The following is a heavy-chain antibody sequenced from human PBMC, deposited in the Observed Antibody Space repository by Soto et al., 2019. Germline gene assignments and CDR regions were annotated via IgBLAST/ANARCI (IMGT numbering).Heavy chain of an antibody. CDR1: GGSFSGYY. D-gene: IGHD2-15*01. V-gene: IGHV4-34*01. J-gene: IGHJ6*03. CDR3: ARAVVVVAAKPLYYYYMDV. Sequence: PTETLSLTCAVYGGSFSGYYWSWIRQPPGKGLEWIGEINHSGSTNYNPSLKSRVTISVDTSKNQFSLKLSSVTAADTAVYYCARAVVVVAAKPLYYYYMDVWGKGTTLTVSS. CDR2: INHSGST.